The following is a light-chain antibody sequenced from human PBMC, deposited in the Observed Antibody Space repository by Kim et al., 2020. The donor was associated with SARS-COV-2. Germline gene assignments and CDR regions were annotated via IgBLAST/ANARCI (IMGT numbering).Light chain of an antibody. CDR1: ALPKQY. CDR2: EDT. Sequence: SYELTQPPSVSVSPGQTARITCSGDALPKQYVYWFQQKPGQAPVVVIYEDTERPSGIPERFSGSTSGTTVTLTISGVQAEDEADYYCQSADSSDTFWLFG. J-gene: IGLJ3*02. CDR3: QSADSSDTFWL. V-gene: IGLV3-25*03.